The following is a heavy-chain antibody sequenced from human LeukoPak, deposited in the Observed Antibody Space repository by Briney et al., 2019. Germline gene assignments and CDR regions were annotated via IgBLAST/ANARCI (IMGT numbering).Heavy chain of an antibody. D-gene: IGHD2-21*02. CDR1: GYTFAGYY. V-gene: IGHV1-2*02. Sequence: ASVKVSCKASGYTFAGYYMHWVRQAPGQGLEWMGWINPNSGGTNYAQKFQDRVTMTRDTSISTAYMELSRLRSDDTAVYYCTTVPLYCGGDCSVTYWGQGTLVTVSS. J-gene: IGHJ4*02. CDR3: TTVPLYCGGDCSVTY. CDR2: INPNSGGT.